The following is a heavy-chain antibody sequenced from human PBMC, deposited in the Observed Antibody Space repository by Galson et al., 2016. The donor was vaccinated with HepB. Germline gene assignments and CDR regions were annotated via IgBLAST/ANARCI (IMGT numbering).Heavy chain of an antibody. CDR2: VYYRGST. J-gene: IGHJ4*02. D-gene: IGHD5-12*01. CDR3: ARGDIVATIGVFDY. Sequence: SETLSLTCTVSGGSISNYYWSWIRQPPGKGLEWIGYVYYRGSTNYNPSLKGRVTMSIDASENYFSLNLKSVTAADTALYYCARGDIVATIGVFDYWGQGALVTVSS. V-gene: IGHV4-59*01. CDR1: GGSISNYY.